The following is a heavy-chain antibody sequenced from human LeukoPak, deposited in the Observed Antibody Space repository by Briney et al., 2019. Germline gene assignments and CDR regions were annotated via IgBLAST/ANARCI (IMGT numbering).Heavy chain of an antibody. CDR1: GYTFTSYY. J-gene: IGHJ4*02. CDR2: IIPIFGTA. Sequence: ASVKVSCTASGYTFTSYYMHWVQQAPGQGLEWMGGIIPIFGTANYAQKFQGRVTITADESTSTAYMELSSLRSEDTAVYHCARDHGANGFWGQGTLVTVSS. V-gene: IGHV1-69*13. CDR3: ARDHGANGF. D-gene: IGHD4/OR15-4a*01.